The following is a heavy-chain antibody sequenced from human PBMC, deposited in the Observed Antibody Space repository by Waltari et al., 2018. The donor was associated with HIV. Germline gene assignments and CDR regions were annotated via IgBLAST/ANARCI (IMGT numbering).Heavy chain of an antibody. CDR3: ATGGGTTSIQLYDLDV. CDR2: FEPEDDET. V-gene: IGHV1-24*01. D-gene: IGHD1-26*01. J-gene: IGHJ6*02. CDR1: GYTLTELS. Sequence: QVQLIQSGAEVKKPGASVKVSCKVFGYTLTELSMHWVRQAPGKGLEWMGGFEPEDDETIYAQKFQGRVTMTEDTSTDSAYMELSSLTSEDTAVYYCATGGGTTSIQLYDLDVWGQGTTVTVSS.